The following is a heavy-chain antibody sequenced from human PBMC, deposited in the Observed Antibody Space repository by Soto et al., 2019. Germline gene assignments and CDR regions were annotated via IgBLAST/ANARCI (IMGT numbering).Heavy chain of an antibody. V-gene: IGHV4-4*02. J-gene: IGHJ5*02. CDR1: GVFVSSGSW. CDR3: ARDGPDGYNLPP. D-gene: IGHD1-1*01. CDR2: IHHSGRT. Sequence: QVQLQESGPGLVKPSGTLSLTCAVSGVFVSSGSWWSWVRQPPGKGLEWIGEIHHSGRTNYNPSLKSRVIISVDKSNNQCSLTLNSVTAADTAVYYCARDGPDGYNLPPWGQGTLVTVSS.